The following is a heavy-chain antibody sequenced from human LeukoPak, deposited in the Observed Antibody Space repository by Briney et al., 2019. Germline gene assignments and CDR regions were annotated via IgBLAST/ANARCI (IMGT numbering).Heavy chain of an antibody. J-gene: IGHJ6*02. CDR1: GGSISSHS. CDR2: IYYSGSI. V-gene: IGHV4-59*11. CDR3: AGDQNYDSSGSFGMDV. D-gene: IGHD3-22*01. Sequence: SETLSLTCTVSGGSISSHSWSWIRQPPGKGLERIGNIYYSGSIKYNPSLKSRVTTSVDTSKNQFSLKLSSVTAADTAVYYCAGDQNYDSSGSFGMDVWGQGTTVTVSS.